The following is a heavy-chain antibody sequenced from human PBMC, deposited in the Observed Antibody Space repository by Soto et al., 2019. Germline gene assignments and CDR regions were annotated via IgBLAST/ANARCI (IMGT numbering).Heavy chain of an antibody. Sequence: SETLSLTCAVYGGSFSGYYWSWIRQPPGKGLEWIGEINHSGSTNYNPSLKSRVTISVDTSKNQFSLKLSSVTAPDTAVYYCARGGIGEGGWYEKYFQHWGQGTLVTVSS. V-gene: IGHV4-34*01. CDR2: INHSGST. D-gene: IGHD6-19*01. CDR1: GGSFSGYY. J-gene: IGHJ1*01. CDR3: ARGGIGEGGWYEKYFQH.